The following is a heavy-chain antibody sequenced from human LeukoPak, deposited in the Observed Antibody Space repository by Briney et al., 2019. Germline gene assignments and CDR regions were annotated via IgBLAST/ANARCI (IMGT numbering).Heavy chain of an antibody. CDR3: AKDALRTSGWYFFDY. J-gene: IGHJ4*02. Sequence: GGSLRLSCAASGFTFSSYSMNWVRQAPGKGLEWVSVISNSGSVTYYADSVKGRFTISRDNSKNTLFLQMNSLRAEDTAVYYCAKDALRTSGWYFFDYWGQGTLVTVSS. CDR2: ISNSGSVT. CDR1: GFTFSSYS. V-gene: IGHV3-23*01. D-gene: IGHD6-19*01.